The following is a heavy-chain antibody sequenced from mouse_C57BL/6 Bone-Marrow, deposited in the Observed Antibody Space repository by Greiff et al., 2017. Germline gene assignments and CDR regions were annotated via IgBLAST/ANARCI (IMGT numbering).Heavy chain of an antibody. CDR1: GYAFTGYW. D-gene: IGHD1-1*01. J-gene: IGHJ2*01. CDR2: ILPGSGST. CDR3: ASFRPITTLYDY. V-gene: IGHV1-9*01. Sequence: QVQLKQSGAELMQPGASVQLSCKATGYAFTGYWIEWVKQRPGHGLEWIGEILPGSGSTTYNEKFKGKATFTADTSSNTAYMQLSSLTTEDSAIYYCASFRPITTLYDYGGQGTTLTVSS.